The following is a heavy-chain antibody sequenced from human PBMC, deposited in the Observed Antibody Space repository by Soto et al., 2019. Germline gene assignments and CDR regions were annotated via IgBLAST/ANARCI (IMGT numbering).Heavy chain of an antibody. D-gene: IGHD1-26*01. CDR3: ARSSASLYAMQV. V-gene: IGHV5-51*01. Sequence: GESLKISCKGSGYNFHTYWIAWVRQMPGKGLEWVGFIYPHDSDTIYSPSFRGQVTISADKSINTAYLQWTSLKASDTAIYFCARSSASLYAMQVWGPGTTGTVSS. CDR1: GYNFHTYW. J-gene: IGHJ6*02. CDR2: IYPHDSDT.